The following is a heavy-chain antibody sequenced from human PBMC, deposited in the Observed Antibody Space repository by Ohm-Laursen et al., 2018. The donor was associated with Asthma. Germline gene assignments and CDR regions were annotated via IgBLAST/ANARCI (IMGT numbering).Heavy chain of an antibody. CDR1: GDSISSGNNY. CDR2: IYYSGIT. V-gene: IGHV4-31*03. D-gene: IGHD3-22*01. Sequence: TLSLTCTVSGDSISSGNNYWSWIRQHPVKGLEWIGYIYYSGITYSNPSLRSRVTISVDTSKNQFSLNLTSVTAADTAVYYCARGSFYLESTGYYFFDHWGQGALVTVSS. J-gene: IGHJ4*02. CDR3: ARGSFYLESTGYYFFDH.